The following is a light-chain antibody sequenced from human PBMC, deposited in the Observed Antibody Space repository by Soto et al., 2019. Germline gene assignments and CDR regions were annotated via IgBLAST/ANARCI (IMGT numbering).Light chain of an antibody. CDR2: EDN. Sequence: NFMLTQPHSESESPGKTVTISCTRSSGSIASNYVQWYQQRPGSAPTTVIYEDNQRPSGVPDRFSGSIDSSSNSASLTISGLKTEDEADYYCQSYDSSSPAVFGGGTKVTVL. CDR1: SGSIASNY. V-gene: IGLV6-57*03. J-gene: IGLJ2*01. CDR3: QSYDSSSPAV.